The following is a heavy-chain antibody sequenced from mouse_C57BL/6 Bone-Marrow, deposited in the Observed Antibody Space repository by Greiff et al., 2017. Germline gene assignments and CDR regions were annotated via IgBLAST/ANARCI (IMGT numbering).Heavy chain of an antibody. V-gene: IGHV14-1*01. CDR3: TIPITTVVAGDY. D-gene: IGHD1-1*01. Sequence: VQLQQSGAELVRPGASVKLSCTASGFNIKDYYMHWVKQRPEPGLEWIGRIDPEDGDTEYAPKFQGKATMTADTSSNTAYLQRSSLTSEDTAVYYCTIPITTVVAGDYWGQGTTLTVSS. J-gene: IGHJ2*01. CDR1: GFNIKDYY. CDR2: IDPEDGDT.